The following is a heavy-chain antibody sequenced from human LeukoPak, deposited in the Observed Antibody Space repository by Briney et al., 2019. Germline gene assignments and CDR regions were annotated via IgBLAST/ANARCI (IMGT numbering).Heavy chain of an antibody. J-gene: IGHJ4*02. Sequence: SETLSLTCTVSGGSINSTSNYWGWIRQPPGKGLEWIGSIYYSGSTSYNPSLKSRVTISVDTSKNQFSLKLSSVTAADTAVYYCARHFWSGYYTGIPTFDYWGQGTLVTVSS. CDR1: GGSINSTSNY. D-gene: IGHD3-3*01. CDR3: ARHFWSGYYTGIPTFDY. V-gene: IGHV4-39*01. CDR2: IYYSGST.